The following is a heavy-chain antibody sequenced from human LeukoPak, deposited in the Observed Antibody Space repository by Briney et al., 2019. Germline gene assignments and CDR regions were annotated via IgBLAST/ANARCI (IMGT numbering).Heavy chain of an antibody. CDR3: TRVYYDSSGYYYVLFYFDY. D-gene: IGHD3-22*01. Sequence: PGGSLRLSCAASGFTFGDYAMSWVRQAPGKGLEWVGFIRSKAYGGTAEYAASVKGRFTISRDDSKSIAYLQMNSLKTEDTAVYYCTRVYYDSSGYYYVLFYFDYWGQGTLVTVSS. J-gene: IGHJ4*02. CDR1: GFTFGDYA. V-gene: IGHV3-49*04. CDR2: IRSKAYGGTA.